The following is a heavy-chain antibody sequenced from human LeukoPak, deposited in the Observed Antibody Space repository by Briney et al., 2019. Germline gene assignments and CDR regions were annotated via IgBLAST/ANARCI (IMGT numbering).Heavy chain of an antibody. CDR1: GFTFSSYE. V-gene: IGHV3-48*03. CDR2: ISSRGSVI. Sequence: GGSLRLSCAASGFTFSSYEMNWVRQAPGKGLEWVSYISSRGSVIYYADSVKGRFTISRDHAKNSLYLQMNSLRAEDTAVYYCARPASTTGYWGQGTLVTVSS. J-gene: IGHJ4*02. D-gene: IGHD2-2*01. CDR3: ARPASTTGY.